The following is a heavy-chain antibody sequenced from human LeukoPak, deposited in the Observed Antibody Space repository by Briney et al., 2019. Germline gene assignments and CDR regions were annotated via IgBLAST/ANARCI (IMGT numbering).Heavy chain of an antibody. V-gene: IGHV4-34*01. J-gene: IGHJ4*02. Sequence: PSETLSLTCAVYGGSFSGYYWSWIRQPPGKGLEWIGEISHSGSTNYNPSLKSRVTISVDTSKNQFSLKLSSVTAADTAVYYCAGGGATIQEGFDYWAREPWSPSPQ. CDR1: GGSFSGYY. D-gene: IGHD5-24*01. CDR2: ISHSGST. CDR3: AGGGATIQEGFDY.